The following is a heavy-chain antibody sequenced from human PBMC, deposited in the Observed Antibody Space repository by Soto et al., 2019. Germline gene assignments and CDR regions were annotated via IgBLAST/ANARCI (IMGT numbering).Heavy chain of an antibody. CDR1: GGSFSGYY. Sequence: SETLSLTCAVYGGSFSGYYWSWIRQPPGKGLEWIGEINHSGSTNYNPSLKSRVTISVDTSKNQFSLKLSSVTAADTAVYYCATPRPFGYSGYRPRVFDYWGQGTLVTVSS. CDR3: ATPRPFGYSGYRPRVFDY. V-gene: IGHV4-34*01. J-gene: IGHJ4*02. CDR2: INHSGST. D-gene: IGHD5-12*01.